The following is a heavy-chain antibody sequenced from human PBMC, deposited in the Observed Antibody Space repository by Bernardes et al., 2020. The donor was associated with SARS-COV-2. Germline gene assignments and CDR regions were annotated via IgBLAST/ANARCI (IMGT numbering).Heavy chain of an antibody. CDR1: GFTFNTYT. V-gene: IGHV3-21*06. D-gene: IGHD3-3*01. J-gene: IGHJ5*02. CDR2: ITYDSTYT. Sequence: VGSLSLSCAASGFTFNTYTMNWVRQAPGKGLEWVSSITYDSTYTHYGDSVKGRFTISRDNAKNSLYLQMSSLRAEDTAVYYCAREAITIFGVGWFDPWGQGTLVAVAS. CDR3: AREAITIFGVGWFDP.